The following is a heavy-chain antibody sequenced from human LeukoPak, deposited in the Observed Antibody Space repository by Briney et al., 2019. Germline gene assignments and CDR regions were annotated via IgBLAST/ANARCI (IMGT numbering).Heavy chain of an antibody. CDR1: GGSISSYY. Sequence: SETLSLTCTVSGGSISSYYWSWIRQPPGKGLEWIGYIYYSGSTNYNPSLKSRVTISVDTSKNQFSLKLSSVTAADTAVYYCARVESSSLATYFDYWGQGTLVTVSS. J-gene: IGHJ4*02. V-gene: IGHV4-59*01. CDR3: ARVESSSLATYFDY. D-gene: IGHD6-13*01. CDR2: IYYSGST.